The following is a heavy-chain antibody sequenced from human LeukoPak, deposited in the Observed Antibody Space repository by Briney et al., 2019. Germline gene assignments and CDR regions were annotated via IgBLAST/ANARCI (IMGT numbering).Heavy chain of an antibody. V-gene: IGHV3-23*01. Sequence: GGSLRLSCAASGFTFDVSAMNWVRQAPGKGLEWVSASGNAGDTYYADSVKGRFTISRDNSKNTLYLQMNSLRAEDTAVYYCAKSWYYDSSGYAGYFQHWGQGTLVTVSS. CDR1: GFTFDVSA. CDR2: SGNAGDT. D-gene: IGHD3-22*01. CDR3: AKSWYYDSSGYAGYFQH. J-gene: IGHJ1*01.